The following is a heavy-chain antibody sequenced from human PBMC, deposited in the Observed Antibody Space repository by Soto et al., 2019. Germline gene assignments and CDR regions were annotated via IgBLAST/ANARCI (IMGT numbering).Heavy chain of an antibody. D-gene: IGHD5-18*01. CDR2: IYYSGST. CDR3: ARDNGYSYGYTLDH. CDR1: GLSISSYY. J-gene: IGHJ4*02. Sequence: PSETLSLTCTVSGLSISSYYWGCIRQPPGKGLEWIGYIYYSGSTNYNPSLKSRVTISVDTSKNQFSLKLSSVTAADTAVYYCARDNGYSYGYTLDHWGQGTLVTVS. V-gene: IGHV4-59*01.